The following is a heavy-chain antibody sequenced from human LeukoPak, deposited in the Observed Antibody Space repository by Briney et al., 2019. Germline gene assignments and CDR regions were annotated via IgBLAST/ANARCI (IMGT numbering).Heavy chain of an antibody. D-gene: IGHD3-9*01. J-gene: IGHJ4*02. CDR1: GGSFSGYY. Sequence: SETLSLTCAVYGGSFSGYYWSWIRQPPGKGLEWIGEINHSGSTNYNPSLKSRVTISVDTSKNQFSLKLSSVTAADTGVYYCARSTWHYDILTGYYRIVSPFDYWGQGTLVTVSS. CDR3: ARSTWHYDILTGYYRIVSPFDY. V-gene: IGHV4-34*01. CDR2: INHSGST.